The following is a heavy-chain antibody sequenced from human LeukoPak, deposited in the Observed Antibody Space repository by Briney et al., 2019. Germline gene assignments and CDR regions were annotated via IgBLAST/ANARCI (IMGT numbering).Heavy chain of an antibody. CDR1: GDTFISYA. Sequence: GASVKVSCKASGDTFISYAITWVRLAPGQGLEWMGGIIPILGTANYAQKFQGGGTITADKYTSTDYMELSSLTSEDPAVYYCARGFRSSWGGDFDYWGQGTQVTVSS. CDR3: ARGFRSSWGGDFDY. V-gene: IGHV1-69*06. J-gene: IGHJ4*02. D-gene: IGHD6-13*01. CDR2: IIPILGTA.